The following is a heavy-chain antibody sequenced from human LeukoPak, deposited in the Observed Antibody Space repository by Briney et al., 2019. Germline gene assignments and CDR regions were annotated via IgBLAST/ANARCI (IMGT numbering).Heavy chain of an antibody. Sequence: PSETLSLTCTVSGYSISSGFYWGWIRQPPGKALEWIGNIWHGGTTYYNPSLKSRLIMSVDTSKNQFSLKLSSVTAADTAVYYCARDAGIAVADHYFDYWGQGTLVTVSS. V-gene: IGHV4-38-2*02. D-gene: IGHD6-19*01. CDR3: ARDAGIAVADHYFDY. J-gene: IGHJ4*02. CDR2: IWHGGTT. CDR1: GYSISSGFY.